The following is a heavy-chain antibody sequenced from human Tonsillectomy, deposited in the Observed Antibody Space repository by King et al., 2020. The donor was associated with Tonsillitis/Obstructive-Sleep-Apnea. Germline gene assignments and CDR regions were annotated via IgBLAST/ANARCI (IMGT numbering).Heavy chain of an antibody. CDR1: GFSLSNAGMG. CDR3: ARMTLYSSNYYEDYFDY. V-gene: IGHV2-26*01. D-gene: IGHD6-13*01. J-gene: IGHJ4*02. Sequence: TLKESGPVLVKPTETLTLTCTVSGFSLSNAGMGVSWIRQPPGKALEWLAHIFPNDEKSYSTSLKSRLTISKDTSKSQVVLTMTNMDPVDTATYYCARMTLYSSNYYEDYFDYWGQGTLVTVSS. CDR2: IFPNDEK.